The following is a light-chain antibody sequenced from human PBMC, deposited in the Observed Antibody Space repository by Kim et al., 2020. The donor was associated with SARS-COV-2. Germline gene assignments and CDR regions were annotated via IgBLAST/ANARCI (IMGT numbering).Light chain of an antibody. CDR3: QQYGSSPYT. CDR2: STS. CDR1: ESVGSNF. J-gene: IGKJ2*01. Sequence: GERVTRSCRASESVGSNFLAWYKQKGGQAPSLLIYSTSSRATGIPDRFSGSGSGTDFTLTISRLEPEDVAVYYCQQYGSSPYTFGQRTKLEI. V-gene: IGKV3-20*01.